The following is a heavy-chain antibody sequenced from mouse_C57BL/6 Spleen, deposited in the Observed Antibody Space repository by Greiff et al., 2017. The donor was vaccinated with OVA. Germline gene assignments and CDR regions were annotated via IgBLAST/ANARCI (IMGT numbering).Heavy chain of an antibody. CDR3: ASHYGSSTWYFDV. CDR1: GYTFTDYY. V-gene: IGHV1-26*01. J-gene: IGHJ1*03. Sequence: EVQLQQSGPELVKPGASVKISCKASGYTFTDYYMNWVKQSHGKSLEWIGDINPNNGGTSYNQKFKGKATLTVDKSFSTAYMELRSLTSEDSAVYYCASHYGSSTWYFDVWGTGTTVTVSS. CDR2: INPNNGGT. D-gene: IGHD1-1*01.